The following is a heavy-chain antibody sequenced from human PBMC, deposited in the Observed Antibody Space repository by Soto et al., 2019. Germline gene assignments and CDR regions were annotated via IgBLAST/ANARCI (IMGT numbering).Heavy chain of an antibody. J-gene: IGHJ5*02. CDR2: IYYSGST. V-gene: IGHV4-59*01. D-gene: IGHD2-2*01. CDR1: GGSISSYY. Sequence: SETLSLTCTVSGGSISSYYWSWIRQPPGKGLEWIGYIYYSGSTNYNPSLKSRVTISVDTSKNQFSLKLSSVTAADTAVYYCASGARYCSSTSCHINWFDPWGQGTLVTVSS. CDR3: ASGARYCSSTSCHINWFDP.